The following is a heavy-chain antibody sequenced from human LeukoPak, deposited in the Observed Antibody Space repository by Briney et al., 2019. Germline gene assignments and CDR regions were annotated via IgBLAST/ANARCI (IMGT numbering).Heavy chain of an antibody. CDR2: IYYSGST. J-gene: IGHJ4*02. CDR3: ARGDSSGYYSLTDY. Sequence: SETLSLTCTVSGGSISSYYWSWIRRPPGKGLEWIGYIYYSGSTNYNPSLKSRVTISVDTSKNQFSLKLSSVTAADTAVYYCARGDSSGYYSLTDYWGQGTLVTVSS. V-gene: IGHV4-59*01. D-gene: IGHD3-22*01. CDR1: GGSISSYY.